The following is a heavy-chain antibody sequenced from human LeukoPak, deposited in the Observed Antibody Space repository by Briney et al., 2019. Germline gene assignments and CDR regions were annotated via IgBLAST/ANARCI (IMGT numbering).Heavy chain of an antibody. D-gene: IGHD3-22*01. J-gene: IGHJ4*02. CDR2: ISYDGSNK. V-gene: IGHV3-30-3*01. Sequence: GGSLRLSCAASGFTFSSYAMHWVRQAPGKGLEWVAVISYDGSNKYYADSVKGRFTISRDNSKNTLYLQMNSLRAEDTAVYYCARDQGYYDSSGSYFDFWGQGTLVTVSS. CDR1: GFTFSSYA. CDR3: ARDQGYYDSSGSYFDF.